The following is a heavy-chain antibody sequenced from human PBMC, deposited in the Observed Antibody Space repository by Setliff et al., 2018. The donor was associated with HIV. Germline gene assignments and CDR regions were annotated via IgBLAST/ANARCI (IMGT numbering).Heavy chain of an antibody. Sequence: GGSLRLSCAASGFTLSTYEMNWVRQAPGKGLEWVSYITSSGTTTYHADSVKGRFTISRDNAKNSLYLQMNSLRAEDTAVYYCARPAVTTYDAFDIWGHGTRVTVSS. CDR3: ARPAVTTYDAFDI. CDR2: ITSSGTTT. CDR1: GFTLSTYE. D-gene: IGHD4-17*01. J-gene: IGHJ3*02. V-gene: IGHV3-48*03.